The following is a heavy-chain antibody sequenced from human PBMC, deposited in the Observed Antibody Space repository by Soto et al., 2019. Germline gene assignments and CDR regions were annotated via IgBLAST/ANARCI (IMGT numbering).Heavy chain of an antibody. V-gene: IGHV3-23*01. CDR3: AKGLGSGSYAASDS. CDR1: GFTFSSYA. CDR2: ITGSGGST. J-gene: IGHJ5*01. D-gene: IGHD1-26*01. Sequence: EVQLLESGGGLVQPGGSLRLSCAASGFTFSSYALSWVRQAPGKGLEWVSAITGSGGSTYYADSVKGRSTISRDNSKNTLSLQMNSLRAEDTAVYYCAKGLGSGSYAASDSWGQGTLVTVSS.